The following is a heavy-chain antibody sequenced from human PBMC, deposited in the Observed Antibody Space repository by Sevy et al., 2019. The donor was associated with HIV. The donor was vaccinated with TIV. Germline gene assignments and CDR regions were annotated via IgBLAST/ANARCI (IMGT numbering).Heavy chain of an antibody. CDR3: ARGVAVAATHYFDY. CDR2: ISRSSGTI. V-gene: IGHV3-48*01. D-gene: IGHD6-19*01. J-gene: IGHJ4*02. Sequence: GGSLRLSCAASGFIFRTYSMNWVRQAPEKGLEWVSFISRSSGTIYYADSVKGRFTISRDNAKDSLSLQMNSLRAEDTAVYYCARGVAVAATHYFDYWGQGTLVTVSS. CDR1: GFIFRTYS.